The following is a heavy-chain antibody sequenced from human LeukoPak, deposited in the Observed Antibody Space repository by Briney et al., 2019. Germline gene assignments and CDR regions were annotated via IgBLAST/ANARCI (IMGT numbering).Heavy chain of an antibody. D-gene: IGHD3-10*01. CDR3: AREYYGSGSSYYFDY. CDR2: IWYDGSNK. J-gene: IGHJ4*02. V-gene: IGHV3-33*01. Sequence: PGRSLRLSCAASGFTLSSYGMHWVRQAPGKGLEWVAVIWYDGSNKYYADSVKGRFTISRDNSKNTLYLQMNSLRAEDTAVYYCAREYYGSGSSYYFDYWGQGTLVTVSS. CDR1: GFTLSSYG.